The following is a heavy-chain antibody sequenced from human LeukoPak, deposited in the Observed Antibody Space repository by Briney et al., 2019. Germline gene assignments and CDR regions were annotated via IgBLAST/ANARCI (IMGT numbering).Heavy chain of an antibody. D-gene: IGHD6-13*01. J-gene: IGHJ4*02. V-gene: IGHV3-21*04. CDR2: ISSSSSYI. CDR3: ARGGSWYPYFGY. Sequence: GGSLRLSCAASGFTFSSYSMNWVRQAPGKGLEWVSSISSSSSYIYYADSVKGRFTISRDNAKKSLYLQMNSLGAEDTAVYYCARGGSWYPYFGYWGLGTLVTVSS. CDR1: GFTFSSYS.